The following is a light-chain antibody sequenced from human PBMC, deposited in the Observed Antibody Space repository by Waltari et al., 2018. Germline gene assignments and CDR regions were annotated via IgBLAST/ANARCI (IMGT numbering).Light chain of an antibody. J-gene: IGLJ6*01. CDR3: CSYAGSSTLM. CDR1: SSDVGSYNL. Sequence: QSALTQPASVSGSPGQSITISCTGTSSDVGSYNLVSWYQQHPGKAPKLMIYEVSKRPSGVSNRFSGSKSGNTASLTISGLQAEDEADYYCCSYAGSSTLMFGSGTKVTVL. CDR2: EVS. V-gene: IGLV2-23*02.